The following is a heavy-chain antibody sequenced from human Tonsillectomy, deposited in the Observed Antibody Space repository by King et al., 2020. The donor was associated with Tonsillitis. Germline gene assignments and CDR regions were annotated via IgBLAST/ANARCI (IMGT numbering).Heavy chain of an antibody. CDR2: ISAYNGNT. CDR1: GYTFTSYG. J-gene: IGHJ6*02. CDR3: ARGGSLDFTIFGVVIVDGMDV. D-gene: IGHD3-3*01. V-gene: IGHV1-18*04. Sequence: LVESGAEVKKPGASVKVSCTASGYTFTSYGISWVRQAPGQGLEWMGWISAYNGNTNYAQKLQGRVTMTTDTSTSTAYMELRSLRSDDTAVYYCARGGSLDFTIFGVVIVDGMDVWGQGTTVTVSS.